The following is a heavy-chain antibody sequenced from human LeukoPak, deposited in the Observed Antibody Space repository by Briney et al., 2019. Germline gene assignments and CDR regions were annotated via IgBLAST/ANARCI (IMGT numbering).Heavy chain of an antibody. CDR1: GFTFSSYW. CDR2: IKQDGSEK. D-gene: IGHD3-10*01. V-gene: IGHV3-7*01. CDR3: ASLLITMVWYDAFDL. Sequence: GGSLRLSCAASGFTFSSYWMSWVRQAPGKGLEWVANIKQDGSEKYYVDSVKGRFTISRDNAKNSLYLQMNSLRAEDTAVYYCASLLITMVWYDAFDLWGQGTMVTVSS. J-gene: IGHJ3*01.